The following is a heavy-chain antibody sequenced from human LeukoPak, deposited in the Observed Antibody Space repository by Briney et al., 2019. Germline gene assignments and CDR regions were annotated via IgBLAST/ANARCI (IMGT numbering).Heavy chain of an antibody. Sequence: SETLSLACAVYGGSFSGYYWSWIRQPPGKGLEWIGEINHSGSTNHNPSLKSRVTISVDTSKNQFSLKLSSVTAADTAVYYCARRPRGYGYYYYYMDVWGKGTTVTISS. CDR2: INHSGST. V-gene: IGHV4-34*01. CDR1: GGSFSGYY. D-gene: IGHD5-18*01. J-gene: IGHJ6*03. CDR3: ARRPRGYGYYYYYMDV.